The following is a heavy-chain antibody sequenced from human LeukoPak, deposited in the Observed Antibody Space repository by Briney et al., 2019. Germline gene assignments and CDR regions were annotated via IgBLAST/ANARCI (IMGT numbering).Heavy chain of an antibody. Sequence: ASVKVSCKASGYTFTSYAMNWVRQAPGQGLEWMGWINTNTGNPTYAQGFTGRFVFSSDTSVSTAYLQIGSLKAEDTAVYYCVTNFDSSGYFGYWGQGTLVTVSS. J-gene: IGHJ4*02. D-gene: IGHD3-22*01. CDR3: VTNFDSSGYFGY. V-gene: IGHV7-4-1*01. CDR2: INTNTGNP. CDR1: GYTFTSYA.